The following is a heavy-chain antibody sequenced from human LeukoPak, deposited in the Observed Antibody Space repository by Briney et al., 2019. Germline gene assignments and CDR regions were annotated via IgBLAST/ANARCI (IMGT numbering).Heavy chain of an antibody. Sequence: PSETLSLTCTVSGGSISSYYWSWIRQPAGKGLEWIGRIYTSGSTNYNPSLKSRVTMSVDTSKNQFSLKLNSVTATDTAVYYCARDPGGSGSSPYFDYWGQGTLVTVSS. CDR1: GGSISSYY. V-gene: IGHV4-4*07. CDR3: ARDPGGSGSSPYFDY. CDR2: IYTSGST. J-gene: IGHJ4*02. D-gene: IGHD3-10*01.